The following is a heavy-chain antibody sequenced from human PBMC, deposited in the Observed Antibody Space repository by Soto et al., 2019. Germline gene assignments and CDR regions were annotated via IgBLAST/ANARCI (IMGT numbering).Heavy chain of an antibody. V-gene: IGHV3-66*01. D-gene: IGHD2-15*01. Sequence: EVQLVESGGGLVQPGGSLRLSCAASGFTVSSNYMSWVRQAPGKGLEWVSVIYSGGSTYYADSVKGRFTISRDNSXNXLXRXMNSLRAEDTAVYYCARGGGDCSGGSCYFWRYYFDYWGQGTLVTVSS. CDR1: GFTVSSNY. CDR2: IYSGGST. J-gene: IGHJ4*02. CDR3: ARGGGDCSGGSCYFWRYYFDY.